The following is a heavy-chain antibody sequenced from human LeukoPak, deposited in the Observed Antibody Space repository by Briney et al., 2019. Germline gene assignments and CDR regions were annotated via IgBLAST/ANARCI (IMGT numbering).Heavy chain of an antibody. CDR1: GGSISSYY. CDR3: ARGKLFGFSSGQFDY. Sequence: SETLSLTCTVSGGSISSYYWSWIRQPAGKGLEWIGRIYTSGSTNYNPSLKSRVTMSVDTSKNQFSLKLSSVTAADTAVYYCARGKLFGFSSGQFDYWGQGTLVTVSS. D-gene: IGHD6-19*01. CDR2: IYTSGST. J-gene: IGHJ4*02. V-gene: IGHV4-4*07.